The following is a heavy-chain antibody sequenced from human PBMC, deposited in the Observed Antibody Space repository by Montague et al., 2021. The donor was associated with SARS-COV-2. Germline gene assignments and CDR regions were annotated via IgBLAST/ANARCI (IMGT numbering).Heavy chain of an antibody. V-gene: IGHV3-48*03. CDR2: ISSSGYTI. D-gene: IGHD5-12*01. Sequence: SLGLSCAASGFTFSSYEMNWVRQAPGKGLEWVSYISSSGYTIYYADSVKGRFTISRDNAKNSLYLQMNSLRAEDTAVYYCARIRPWLRSTGLMDVWGQGTTVTVSS. CDR1: GFTFSSYE. CDR3: ARIRPWLRSTGLMDV. J-gene: IGHJ6*02.